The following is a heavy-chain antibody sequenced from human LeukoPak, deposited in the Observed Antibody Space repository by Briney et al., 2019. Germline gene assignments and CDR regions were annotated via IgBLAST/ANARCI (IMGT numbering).Heavy chain of an antibody. J-gene: IGHJ4*02. CDR3: ARAHYYDSSGHFDY. V-gene: IGHV3-66*01. CDR1: GFTVSSNY. Sequence: PGGSLRLSCAASGFTVSSNYMSWVRQAPGKGLEWVSVTYSGGSTYYADSVKGRFTISRDNSKNTLYLQMNSLRAEDTAVYYCARAHYYDSSGHFDYWGQGTLVTVSS. D-gene: IGHD3-22*01. CDR2: TYSGGST.